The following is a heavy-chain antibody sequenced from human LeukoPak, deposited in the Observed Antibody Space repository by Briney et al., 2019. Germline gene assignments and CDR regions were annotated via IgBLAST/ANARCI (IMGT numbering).Heavy chain of an antibody. D-gene: IGHD3-16*02. J-gene: IGHJ4*02. CDR2: IYTSGST. V-gene: IGHV4-61*02. CDR1: GGSISSGSYY. Sequence: PSQTLSLTCTVSGGSISSGSYYWIWIRQPAGKGLEWIGRIYTSGSTNYNPSLKSRVTISVDTSKNQFSLKLSSVTAADTAVYYCARGRMYYDYVWGSYRYQNYFDYWGQGTLVTVSS. CDR3: ARGRMYYDYVWGSYRYQNYFDY.